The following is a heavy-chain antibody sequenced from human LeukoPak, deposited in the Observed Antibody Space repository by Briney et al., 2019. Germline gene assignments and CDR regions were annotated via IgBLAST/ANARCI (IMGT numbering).Heavy chain of an antibody. J-gene: IGHJ4*02. D-gene: IGHD3-3*01. V-gene: IGHV4-39*07. CDR3: ARLRYDLGY. Sequence: PSETLSLTCTVSGGSISSSSYYWGWIRQPPGKGLEWIGSIYYSGSTYYNPSLKSRVTISVDKSKNQFSLKLSSVTAADTAVYYCARLRYDLGYWGQGTLVTVSS. CDR2: IYYSGST. CDR1: GGSISSSSYY.